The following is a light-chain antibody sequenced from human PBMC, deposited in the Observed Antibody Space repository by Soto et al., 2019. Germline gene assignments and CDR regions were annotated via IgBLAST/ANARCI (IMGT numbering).Light chain of an antibody. CDR2: ENN. V-gene: IGLV1-51*02. CDR1: SSNIGNNY. Sequence: QSVLTQPPSVSAAPGQKVTISCSGSSSNIGNNYVAWYQQFPGAAPKLLIYENNKRPSGIPDRFSGSKSGTSATLGITGLQTGDEADYYCATWDSSLSAGVSGTGTKLTDL. J-gene: IGLJ1*01. CDR3: ATWDSSLSAGV.